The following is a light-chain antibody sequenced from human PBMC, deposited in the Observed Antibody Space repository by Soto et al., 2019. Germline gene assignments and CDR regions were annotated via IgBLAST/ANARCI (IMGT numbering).Light chain of an antibody. J-gene: IGKJ1*01. CDR2: DAS. CDR3: QQSSNWPPTT. Sequence: EIVLTQSPATLSLSPGERATLSCRASQSVSSYFAWYQQKPGQAPRLLIYDASNRATSIPARFSGSGSGTDFTLTISSLEPEDFAVYYCQQSSNWPPTTFGQGTKVEIK. CDR1: QSVSSY. V-gene: IGKV3-11*01.